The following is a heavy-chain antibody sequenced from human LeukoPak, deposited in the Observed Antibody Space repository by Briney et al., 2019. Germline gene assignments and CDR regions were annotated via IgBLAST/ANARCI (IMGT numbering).Heavy chain of an antibody. CDR1: GGTFSSYA. Sequence: GSSVKVSCKASGGTFSSYAISWVRQAPGQGLEWMGGIIPIFGTANYAQKFQGRVTITADESTSTAYMELSSLRSEDRAVYCCAIVSAEVSHDYDSSGYNRTWGQGTLVTVSS. J-gene: IGHJ5*02. V-gene: IGHV1-69*01. CDR2: IIPIFGTA. D-gene: IGHD3-22*01. CDR3: AIVSAEVSHDYDSSGYNRT.